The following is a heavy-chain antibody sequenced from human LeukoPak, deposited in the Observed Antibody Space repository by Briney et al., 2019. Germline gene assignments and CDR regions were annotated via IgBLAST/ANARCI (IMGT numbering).Heavy chain of an antibody. CDR3: ARIYGDYEQTDY. CDR2: INPNSGGT. D-gene: IGHD4-17*01. V-gene: IGHV1-2*02. CDR1: GYTFTGYY. Sequence: ASVKVSCKASGYTFTGYYMHWVRQAPGQGLEWMGWINPNSGGTNYAQKFQGRVTMTRDTSISTAYMELSRLRSDDTAVYYCARIYGDYEQTDYWGQGTLVTVSS. J-gene: IGHJ4*02.